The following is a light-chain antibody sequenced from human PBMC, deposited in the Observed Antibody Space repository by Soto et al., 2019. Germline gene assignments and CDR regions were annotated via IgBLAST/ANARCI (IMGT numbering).Light chain of an antibody. V-gene: IGKV1-5*03. Sequence: DVHMTQSPSTLAASVGDRVTITFRASQSISSWLAWYQQKPGKAPKLLIYKASSLESGVPSRFSGSGSGTEFTLTVSSLQPDDFATYYCHQYHNFPRTFGQGTKVDI. CDR1: QSISSW. J-gene: IGKJ1*01. CDR2: KAS. CDR3: HQYHNFPRT.